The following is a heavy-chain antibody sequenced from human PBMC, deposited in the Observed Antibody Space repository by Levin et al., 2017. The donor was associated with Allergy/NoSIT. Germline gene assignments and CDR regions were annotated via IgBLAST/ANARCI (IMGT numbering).Heavy chain of an antibody. CDR2: ISSSGSTI. D-gene: IGHD2-2*01. CDR3: ARGRYEDIVVVPAADLIDAFDI. J-gene: IGHJ3*02. V-gene: IGHV3-48*03. Sequence: PGESLKISCAASGFTFSSYEMNWVRQAPGKGLEWVSYISSSGSTIYYADSVKGRFTISRDNAKNSLYLQMNSLRAEDTAVYYCARGRYEDIVVVPAADLIDAFDIWGQGTMVTVSS. CDR1: GFTFSSYE.